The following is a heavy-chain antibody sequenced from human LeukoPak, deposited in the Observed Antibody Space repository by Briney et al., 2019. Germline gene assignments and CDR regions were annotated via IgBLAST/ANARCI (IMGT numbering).Heavy chain of an antibody. CDR3: ARVGVVPAAIPDGFDI. Sequence: PGGSLRLSCAASGFTVSSNYMSWVRQAPGEGLEWVSVIYSGSSTYYADSVKGRFTISRDNSKNTLYLQMNSLTAEDTAVYYCARVGVVPAAIPDGFDIWGQGTMVTVSS. V-gene: IGHV3-53*01. J-gene: IGHJ3*02. CDR1: GFTVSSNY. CDR2: IYSGSST. D-gene: IGHD2-2*01.